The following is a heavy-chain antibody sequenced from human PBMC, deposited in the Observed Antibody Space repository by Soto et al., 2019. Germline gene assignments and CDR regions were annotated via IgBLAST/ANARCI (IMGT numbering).Heavy chain of an antibody. V-gene: IGHV1-18*01. CDR3: ARENGYSSGWYWFDP. J-gene: IGHJ5*02. D-gene: IGHD6-19*01. CDR1: GDTFTSYC. CDR2: ISAYNGNT. Sequence: VSVKVCSKASGDTFTSYCLSSLRHAPGQGLEWMGWISAYNGNTNYAQKLQGRVTMTTDTSTSTAYMELRSLRSDDTAVYYCARENGYSSGWYWFDPWGQGTLVTVSS.